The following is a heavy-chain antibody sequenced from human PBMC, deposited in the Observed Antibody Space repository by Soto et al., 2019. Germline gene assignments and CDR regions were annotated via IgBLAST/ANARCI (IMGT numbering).Heavy chain of an antibody. J-gene: IGHJ1*01. CDR2: ISGQIAKT. D-gene: IGHD1-26*01. Sequence: QVQLVQSGPEVRKPGASVKVSCTASGYSFHNYGIIWVRQAPGQGLEWMGWISGQIAKTNFAQKFQGRVSMTTDTSTNTAYMELSSLRSDDMAIYYCARGPPSGSVSVTPRFWGQGSVVTVSS. CDR1: GYSFHNYG. CDR3: ARGPPSGSVSVTPRF. V-gene: IGHV1-18*03.